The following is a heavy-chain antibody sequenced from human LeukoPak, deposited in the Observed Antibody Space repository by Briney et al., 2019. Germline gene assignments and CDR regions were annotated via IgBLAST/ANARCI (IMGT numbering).Heavy chain of an antibody. CDR3: ARGGLENGYHSNDGFDI. CDR2: IYYSGST. Sequence: PSETLSLTCTVSGGSISSSSYYWSWIRQPPGKGLEWIGYIYYSGSTKYNPSLKSRVTMSVDTSRNQFSLKLSSVTAADTAVYYCARGGLENGYHSNDGFDIWGQGTMVTVSS. D-gene: IGHD3-22*01. CDR1: GGSISSSSYY. J-gene: IGHJ3*02. V-gene: IGHV4-61*01.